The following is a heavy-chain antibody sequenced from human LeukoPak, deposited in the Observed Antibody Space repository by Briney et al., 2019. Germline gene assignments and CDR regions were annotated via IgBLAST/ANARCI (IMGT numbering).Heavy chain of an antibody. V-gene: IGHV4-59*01. CDR1: GGSICSYY. Sequence: SETLSLTCTVTGGSICSYYWSWIRRPPGKGLEWIGYVYYSGSTNYNPSLKSRVTISVDTSKNQLSLKLTSVTAADTAVYYCARDRGDITPTTVFDYWGQGTLVTVSS. J-gene: IGHJ4*02. CDR3: ARDRGDITPTTVFDY. CDR2: VYYSGST. D-gene: IGHD2-15*01.